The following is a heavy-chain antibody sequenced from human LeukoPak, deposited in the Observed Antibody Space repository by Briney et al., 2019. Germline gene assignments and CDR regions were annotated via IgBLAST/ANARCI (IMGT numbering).Heavy chain of an antibody. D-gene: IGHD3-22*01. CDR2: IYYSGST. J-gene: IGHJ5*01. CDR3: AKQSRHFYDKNSYWYNWFDS. Sequence: SETLSLTCTVSGDSMDNYYWSWIRQPPGKGLEWIGYIYYSGSTTYNPSLESRVTMSIETSTNQFSLKLTSVTATDAAVYYCAKQSRHFYDKNSYWYNWFDSWGQGTLVTVSS. V-gene: IGHV4-59*08. CDR1: GDSMDNYY.